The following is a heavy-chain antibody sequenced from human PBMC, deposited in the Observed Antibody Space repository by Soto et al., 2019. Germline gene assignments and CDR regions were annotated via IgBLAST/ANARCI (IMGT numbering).Heavy chain of an antibody. CDR2: IYHSGST. D-gene: IGHD4-17*01. CDR1: GGSISSSNW. Sequence: QVQLQESGPGLVKPSGTLSLTCAVSGGSISSSNWWSWVRQPPGKGLEWIGEIYHSGSTNYNPSLKSLVTISVDKSKNQFSLKLSSVTAADTAVYYCARVYYGDYVGFYFQHWGQGTLVTVSS. J-gene: IGHJ1*01. CDR3: ARVYYGDYVGFYFQH. V-gene: IGHV4-4*02.